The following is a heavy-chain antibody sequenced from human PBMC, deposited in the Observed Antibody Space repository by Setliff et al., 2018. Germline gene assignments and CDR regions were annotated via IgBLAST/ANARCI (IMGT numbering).Heavy chain of an antibody. J-gene: IGHJ4*02. Sequence: ESLKISCKTSGFSFTTNWIVWVRQMPGKGLEWVGIIYPGDSDTRYSPSLQGQVTISADRSITTAYLQWSSLRASDTAMYYCARHFGFSAGWYADYWGQGTLVTV. V-gene: IGHV5-51*01. CDR2: IYPGDSDT. CDR1: GFSFTTNW. D-gene: IGHD6-19*01. CDR3: ARHFGFSAGWYADY.